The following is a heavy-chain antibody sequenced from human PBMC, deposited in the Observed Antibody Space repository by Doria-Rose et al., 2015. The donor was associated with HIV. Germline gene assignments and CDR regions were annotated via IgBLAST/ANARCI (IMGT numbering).Heavy chain of an antibody. V-gene: IGHV2-26*01. CDR3: ARIKSSRWYHKYYFDF. CDR2: IFSDDER. CDR1: GVSLSSPGMG. Sequence: QDSGPVLVKPTETLTLTCTVSGVSLSSPGMGVSWIRQPPAKALERLANIFSDDERSYNTSLKSRLTISRGTSKSQVVLTMTDMDPVDTATYYCARIKSSRWYHKYYFDFWGQGTLVIVSA. J-gene: IGHJ4*02. D-gene: IGHD6-13*01.